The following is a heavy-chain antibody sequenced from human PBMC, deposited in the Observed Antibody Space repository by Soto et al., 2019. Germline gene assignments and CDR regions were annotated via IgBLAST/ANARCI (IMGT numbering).Heavy chain of an antibody. Sequence: PGGSLRLSSAASGFTFSSYAMHWVRQAPGKGLEWVAVISYDGSNKYYADSVKGRFTISRDNSKNTLYLQMNSLRAEDTAVYYCARAKPPYYYGSGSYPLATYYYYGMDVWGQGTTVTVSS. J-gene: IGHJ6*02. CDR1: GFTFSSYA. CDR3: ARAKPPYYYGSGSYPLATYYYYGMDV. D-gene: IGHD3-10*01. CDR2: ISYDGSNK. V-gene: IGHV3-30-3*01.